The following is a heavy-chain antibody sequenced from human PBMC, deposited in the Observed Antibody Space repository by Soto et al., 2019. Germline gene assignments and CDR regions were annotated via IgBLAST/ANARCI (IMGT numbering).Heavy chain of an antibody. Sequence: SETLSLTCTVSGGSISSYYWSWIRQPPGKGLEWIGYIYYSGSTNYNPSLKSRVTISVDTSKNQFSLKLSSVTAADTAVYYCARATMVRGVIIGLDYWGQGTLVTVSS. CDR3: ARATMVRGVIIGLDY. J-gene: IGHJ4*02. D-gene: IGHD3-10*01. CDR2: IYYSGST. CDR1: GGSISSYY. V-gene: IGHV4-59*01.